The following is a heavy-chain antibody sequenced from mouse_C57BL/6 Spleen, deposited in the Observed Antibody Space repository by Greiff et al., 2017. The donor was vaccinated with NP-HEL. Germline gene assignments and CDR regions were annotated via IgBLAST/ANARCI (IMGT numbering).Heavy chain of an antibody. CDR1: GFNIKDYY. CDR2: IDTEDGDT. V-gene: IGHV14-1*01. Sequence: VTLKESGAELVRPGASVKLSCTASGFNIKDYYMHWVKQRPEQGLEWIGRIDTEDGDTEYAPKLQGKATMTADTASNTAYLQLSSLTSEDTAVYYCTTWGYDYLFAYWGQGTLVTVSA. CDR3: TTWGYDYLFAY. J-gene: IGHJ3*01. D-gene: IGHD2-4*01.